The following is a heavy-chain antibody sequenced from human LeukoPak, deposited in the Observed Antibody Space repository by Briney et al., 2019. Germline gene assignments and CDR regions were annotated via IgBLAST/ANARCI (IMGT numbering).Heavy chain of an antibody. V-gene: IGHV3-53*04. CDR1: GFTVSSNY. Sequence: GGSLRLSCAASGFTVSSNYMSWVRQAPGKGLEWVSVIYSGGSTYYADSVKGRFTISRHNSKNTLYLQMNSLRAEDTAVYYCARASVTGHVFYFADWGQGTLVTVSS. CDR2: IYSGGST. D-gene: IGHD1-1*01. CDR3: ARASVTGHVFYFAD. J-gene: IGHJ4*02.